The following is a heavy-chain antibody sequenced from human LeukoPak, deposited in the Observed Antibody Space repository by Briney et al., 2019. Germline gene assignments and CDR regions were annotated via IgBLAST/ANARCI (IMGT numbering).Heavy chain of an antibody. CDR1: GYTFTGYN. V-gene: IGHV1-2*06. Sequence: GASVKVSCKASGYTFTGYNMHWVRQAPGQGLEWMGRINPNSGGTNYAQKFQGRVTMTRDTSISTAYTELSRLRSDDTAVYYCARLRVAAPHQYDAFDIWGQGTMVTVSS. CDR3: ARLRVAAPHQYDAFDI. D-gene: IGHD2-15*01. J-gene: IGHJ3*02. CDR2: INPNSGGT.